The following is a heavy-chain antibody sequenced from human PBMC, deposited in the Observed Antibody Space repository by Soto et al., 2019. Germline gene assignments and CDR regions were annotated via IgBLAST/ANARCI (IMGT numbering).Heavy chain of an antibody. D-gene: IGHD3-3*01. V-gene: IGHV4-31*01. Sequence: SETLSLTCTVSGGSISSGGYYWSWIRQHPGKGLEWIGYIYYSGSTYYNPSLKSQVTKSVDTSKNQFSLKLSTVTAADTAVYYCARAIFGVVIKPNWFDPWGQGTLVTVSS. CDR1: GGSISSGGYY. CDR3: ARAIFGVVIKPNWFDP. J-gene: IGHJ5*02. CDR2: IYYSGST.